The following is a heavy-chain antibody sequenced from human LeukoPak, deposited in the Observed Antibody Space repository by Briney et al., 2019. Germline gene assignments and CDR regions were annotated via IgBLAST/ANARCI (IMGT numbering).Heavy chain of an antibody. V-gene: IGHV4-59*01. CDR1: GGSISSYY. D-gene: IGHD3-10*01. Sequence: SGTLSLTCTVSGGSISSYYWSWIRQPPGKGLEWIGYIYYSGSTNYNPSLKSRVTISVDTSKNQFSLKLSSVTAADTAVYYCARGPKGLVWFGELLGSAWFDPWGQGTLVTVSS. CDR3: ARGPKGLVWFGELLGSAWFDP. CDR2: IYYSGST. J-gene: IGHJ5*02.